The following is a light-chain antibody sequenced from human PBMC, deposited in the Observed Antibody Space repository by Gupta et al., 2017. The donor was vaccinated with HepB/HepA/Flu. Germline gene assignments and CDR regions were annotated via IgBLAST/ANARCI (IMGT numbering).Light chain of an antibody. V-gene: IGKV3-15*01. Sequence: EIVMTQSPATLSVSPGERATLSCRASQSVSSNLAWYQQKPGQAPRLLIYGESTRDTGIPARFSGSGSGKEFTLTISSRQSEDFAVYYFQQYKNWPLWTFGQGTKVEIK. CDR2: GES. CDR1: QSVSSN. CDR3: QQYKNWPLWT. J-gene: IGKJ1*01.